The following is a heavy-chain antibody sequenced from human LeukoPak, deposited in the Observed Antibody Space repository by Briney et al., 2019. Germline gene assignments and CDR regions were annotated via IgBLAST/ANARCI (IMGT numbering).Heavy chain of an antibody. CDR1: GGTFSSYA. J-gene: IGHJ5*02. D-gene: IGHD2-2*01. CDR3: ARDARHRYCSSSSCYRGWLDP. Sequence: SVKVSCKASGGTFSSYAISWVRQAPGQGLEWMGGIIPIFGTANYAQKFQGRVTITADKSTSTAYMELSSLRSEDTAVYYCARDARHRYCSSSSCYRGWLDPWGQGTPVTVSS. V-gene: IGHV1-69*06. CDR2: IIPIFGTA.